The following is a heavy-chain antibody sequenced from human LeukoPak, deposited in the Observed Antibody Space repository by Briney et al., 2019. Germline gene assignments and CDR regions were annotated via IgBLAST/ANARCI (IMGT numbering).Heavy chain of an antibody. J-gene: IGHJ4*02. CDR1: GFTFSSYW. CDR3: ASGSPAAGNPPLFDY. D-gene: IGHD6-13*01. V-gene: IGHV3-7*05. Sequence: GGSLRLSCAASGFTFSSYWMSWVRQAPGKGLEWVANIKQDGSEKYYVDSVKGRFTISRDNAKNSLYLQMNSLRAEDTAVYYCASGSPAAGNPPLFDYWGQGTLVTVSS. CDR2: IKQDGSEK.